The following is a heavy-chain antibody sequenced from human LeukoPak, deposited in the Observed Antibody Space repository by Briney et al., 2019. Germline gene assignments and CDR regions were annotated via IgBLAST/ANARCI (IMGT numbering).Heavy chain of an antibody. CDR2: LYYSGST. CDR1: GGSISSITYY. J-gene: IGHJ6*03. V-gene: IGHV4-39*01. CDR3: AGNTVTIRRNEQYYYYYMDV. D-gene: IGHD4-11*01. Sequence: SETLSLTCTVSGGSISSITYYWAWIRQPPGKGLEWIGSLYYSGSTYYNPSLKSRVTISVDTSKNQFSLKLSSVIAADTAMYYCAGNTVTIRRNEQYYYYYMDVWGKGTTVTVSS.